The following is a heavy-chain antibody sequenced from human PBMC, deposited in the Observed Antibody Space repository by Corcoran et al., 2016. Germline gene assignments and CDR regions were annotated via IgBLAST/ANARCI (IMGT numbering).Heavy chain of an antibody. D-gene: IGHD2-15*01. CDR2: IIPIFGTA. V-gene: IGHV1-69*01. Sequence: QVQLVQSGAEVKKPGSSVKVSCKASGGTFSSYAISWVRQAPGQGLEWMGGIIPIFGTANYAQKVQGRVTITADESTSTAYMELSSMRSEDTAVYYCAGRYCSGGSGYNWFDPWGQGTLVTVSS. CDR3: AGRYCSGGSGYNWFDP. J-gene: IGHJ5*02. CDR1: GGTFSSYA.